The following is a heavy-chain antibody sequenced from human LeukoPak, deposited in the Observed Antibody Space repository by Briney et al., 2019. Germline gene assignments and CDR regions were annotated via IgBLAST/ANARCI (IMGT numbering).Heavy chain of an antibody. CDR3: ARGVQVTTPHYYYYGIDV. J-gene: IGHJ6*02. Sequence: GASVKVSCKASGGTFSSYDINWVRQATGQGLEWMGWMNPNSGNTGYAQKFQGRVTMTRNTSISTAYMELSSLRSEDTAVYYCARGVQVTTPHYYYYGIDVWGQGTTVTVSS. CDR2: MNPNSGNT. CDR1: GGTFSSYD. V-gene: IGHV1-8*02. D-gene: IGHD4-17*01.